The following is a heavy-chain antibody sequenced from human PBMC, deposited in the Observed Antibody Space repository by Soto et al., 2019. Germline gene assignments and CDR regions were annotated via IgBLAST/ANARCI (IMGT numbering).Heavy chain of an antibody. CDR3: ARPRSISGNYDAFDI. V-gene: IGHV5-51*01. D-gene: IGHD1-20*01. J-gene: IGHJ3*02. Sequence: GESLKISCKGSGYSFTTYWIGWVRQMPGKGLEWMGIIYPGDSDTRYSPSFQGQVTISVDKSISTAYLQWSSLKASDTAMYYCARPRSISGNYDAFDIWGQETMVTVSS. CDR1: GYSFTTYW. CDR2: IYPGDSDT.